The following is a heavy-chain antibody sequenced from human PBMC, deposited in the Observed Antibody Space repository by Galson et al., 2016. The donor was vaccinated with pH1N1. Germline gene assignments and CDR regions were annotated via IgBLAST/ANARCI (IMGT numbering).Heavy chain of an antibody. CDR2: IKEDGSTK. V-gene: IGHV3-7*01. J-gene: IGHJ4*02. CDR1: GFTFSSYW. Sequence: SLRLSCEASGFTFSSYWMSWIRQAPGKGLEWVADIKEDGSTKYYVDSVKGRFTISRDNAKNSLYLQMNSLRAEDTAVYYCAKKIGSDWGQGTLVTVSS. CDR3: AKKIGSD. D-gene: IGHD3-22*01.